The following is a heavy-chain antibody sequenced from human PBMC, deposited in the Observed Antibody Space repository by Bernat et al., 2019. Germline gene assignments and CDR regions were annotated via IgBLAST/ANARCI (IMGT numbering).Heavy chain of an antibody. J-gene: IGHJ4*02. D-gene: IGHD3-22*01. Sequence: QVQLQESGPGLVKPSETLSLTCTVSGDSISSAYYWGWIRQLPGKGLEWIGSISHSGTTSYSPSLQSRVTISVDKSKNQFSLKLSSVTAADTAVYYCARGVDYYDSSGYFDYWGQGTLVTVSS. CDR2: ISHSGTT. CDR3: ARGVDYYDSSGYFDY. CDR1: GDSISSAYY. V-gene: IGHV4-38-2*02.